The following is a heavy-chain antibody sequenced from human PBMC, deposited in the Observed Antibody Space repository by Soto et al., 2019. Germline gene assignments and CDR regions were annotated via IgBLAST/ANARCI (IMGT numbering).Heavy chain of an antibody. V-gene: IGHV3-30*18. D-gene: IGHD3-22*01. CDR2: ISYDGSNK. CDR3: AKDFFGPNDSSGYYFDY. J-gene: IGHJ4*02. Sequence: QVQLVESGGGVVQPGRSLRLSCAASGFTFSSYGMHWVRQAPGKGLEWVAVISYDGSNKYYADSVKGRFTISRDNSKNTLYLQMNSLRAEDTAVYYCAKDFFGPNDSSGYYFDYWGQGTLVTVSS. CDR1: GFTFSSYG.